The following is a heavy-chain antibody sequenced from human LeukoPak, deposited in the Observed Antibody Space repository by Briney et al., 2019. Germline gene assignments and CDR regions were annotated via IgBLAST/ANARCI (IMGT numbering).Heavy chain of an antibody. J-gene: IGHJ3*02. CDR2: INHSGST. D-gene: IGHD3-9*01. Sequence: SETLSLTCAVYGGSFSGYYWSWIRQPPGKGLEWIGEINHSGSTNYNPSLKSRVTISVDTSKNQFSLKLSSVTAADTAVYYCARYILTHDAFDIWGKGTTVTVSS. CDR1: GGSFSGYY. V-gene: IGHV4-34*01. CDR3: ARYILTHDAFDI.